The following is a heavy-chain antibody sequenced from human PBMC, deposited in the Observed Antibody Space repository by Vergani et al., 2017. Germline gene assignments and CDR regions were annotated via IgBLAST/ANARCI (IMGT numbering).Heavy chain of an antibody. CDR3: ARVSAAAGTGYYGMDV. CDR1: GGTFSSCA. V-gene: IGHV1-69*13. D-gene: IGHD6-13*01. Sequence: QVQLVQSGAEVKKPGSSVKVSCKASGGTFSSCAISWVRQAPGQGLEWMGRIIPIFGTANYAQKFQGRVTITADESTSTAYMELSSLRSEDTAVYYCARVSAAAGTGYYGMDVWGQGTTVTVSS. CDR2: IIPIFGTA. J-gene: IGHJ6*02.